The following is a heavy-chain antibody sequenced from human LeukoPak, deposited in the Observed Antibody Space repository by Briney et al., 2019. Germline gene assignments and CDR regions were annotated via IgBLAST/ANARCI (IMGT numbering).Heavy chain of an antibody. CDR3: AKDGSSSWYDWFDP. CDR1: GFTFSSYG. J-gene: IGHJ5*02. Sequence: GGSLRLSCAASGFTFSSYGMHWVRQAPGKGLEWVAVISYDGSNKYYADSVKGRFTISRDNSKNTLYLQMNSLRAEDTAVYYCAKDGSSSWYDWFDPWGQGTLVTVSS. V-gene: IGHV3-30*18. D-gene: IGHD6-13*01. CDR2: ISYDGSNK.